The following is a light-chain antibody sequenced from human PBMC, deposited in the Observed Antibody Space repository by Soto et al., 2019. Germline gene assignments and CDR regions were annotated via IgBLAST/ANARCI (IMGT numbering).Light chain of an antibody. CDR3: QQYGSSPRT. Sequence: EIVLTQSPATLSLSPGERATLSCRASQSVSSYLAWYQQKPGQAPRLLIYDASNRATGIPARFGGSGSGTDCTLTISSLEPEDVAVYYCQQYGSSPRTFGQGTKVDIK. V-gene: IGKV3-11*01. CDR2: DAS. CDR1: QSVSSY. J-gene: IGKJ1*01.